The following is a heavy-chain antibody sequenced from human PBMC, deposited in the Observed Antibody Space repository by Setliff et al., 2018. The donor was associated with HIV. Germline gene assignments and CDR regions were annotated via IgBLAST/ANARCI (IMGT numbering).Heavy chain of an antibody. CDR3: ATLSDYDILSLDL. V-gene: IGHV1-69*13. CDR2: IIPIVGTP. J-gene: IGHJ5*02. D-gene: IGHD3-9*01. Sequence: SVKVSCKSSGGIFSSYAFSWVRQAPGQGLQWMGGIIPIVGTPNYAQKFQGRVTITADDSTSTAYMELSSLRSEDTAVYYCATLSDYDILSLDLWGQGTLVTVSS. CDR1: GGIFSSYA.